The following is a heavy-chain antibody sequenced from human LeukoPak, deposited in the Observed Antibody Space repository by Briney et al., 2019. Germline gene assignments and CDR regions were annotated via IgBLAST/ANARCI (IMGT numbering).Heavy chain of an antibody. CDR2: IYISGST. Sequence: SETLSLTCTVSGASINSHYWSWIRHPVGKGLEWIWRIYISGSTNYNSSLQSRVTMSVDTSKNQFSLKLSSVTAADTAVYYCARALNPLPGTYYFDYWGQGTLVTVSS. V-gene: IGHV4-4*07. J-gene: IGHJ4*02. D-gene: IGHD2-15*01. CDR3: ARALNPLPGTYYFDY. CDR1: GASINSHY.